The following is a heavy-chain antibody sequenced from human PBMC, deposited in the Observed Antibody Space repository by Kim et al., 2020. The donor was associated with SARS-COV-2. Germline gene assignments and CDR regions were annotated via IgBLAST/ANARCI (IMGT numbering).Heavy chain of an antibody. CDR3: ATSWPISGGRTRWFDP. D-gene: IGHD3-10*01. J-gene: IGHJ5*02. V-gene: IGHV1-69*13. CDR2: IIPIFGTA. Sequence: SVKVSCKASGGTFSSYAISWVRQAPGQGLEWMGGIIPIFGTANYAQKFQGRVTITADESTSTAYMELSSLRSEDTAVYYCATSWPISGGRTRWFDPWGQGTLVTVSS. CDR1: GGTFSSYA.